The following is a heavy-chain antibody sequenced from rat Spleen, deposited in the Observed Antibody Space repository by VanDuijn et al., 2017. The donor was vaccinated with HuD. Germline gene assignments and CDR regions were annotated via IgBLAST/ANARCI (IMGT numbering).Heavy chain of an antibody. CDR2: ISPSGGST. CDR3: ARHPDYSNYFDY. V-gene: IGHV5-25*01. J-gene: IGHJ2*01. Sequence: EVQLVESGGGLVRPGGSLKLSCSVSGFTFSNFDMAWVRQAPTKGLEWVSSISPSGGSTYYRDSVKGRFTVSRDNAKSTLYLQMDSLRSEDTATYYCARHPDYSNYFDYWGQGVMVTVSS. CDR1: GFTFSNFD. D-gene: IGHD1-1*01.